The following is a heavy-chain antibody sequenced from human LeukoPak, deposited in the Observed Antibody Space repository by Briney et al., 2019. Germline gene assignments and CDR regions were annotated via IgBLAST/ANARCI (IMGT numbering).Heavy chain of an antibody. V-gene: IGHV4-59*01. CDR2: IYYSGIT. CDR1: GGSISTYY. Sequence: SETLSLTCTVSGGSISTYYWSWLRQSPGRGLEWIGYIYYSGITKYNPSLKSRVTISVDTSTNQFSLRLSSVTAADTAVYYCARGYYYDSSGYFLDFWGQGTLVTVSS. CDR3: ARGYYYDSSGYFLDF. J-gene: IGHJ4*02. D-gene: IGHD3-22*01.